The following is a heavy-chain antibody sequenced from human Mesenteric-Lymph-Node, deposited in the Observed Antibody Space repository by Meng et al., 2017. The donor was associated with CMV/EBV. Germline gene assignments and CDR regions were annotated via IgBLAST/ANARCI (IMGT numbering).Heavy chain of an antibody. CDR3: ARASFSSGIGVYYFDY. Sequence: YISSAGSYWNWIRQQPGKGLQWIGKIDYNGSANYNPSLKRRVTILVETSKNQFSLKLSSVTAADTAVEYCARASFSSGIGVYYFDYWGQGTLVTVSS. CDR1: YISSAGSY. J-gene: IGHJ4*02. D-gene: IGHD6-6*01. CDR2: IDYNGSA. V-gene: IGHV4-31*02.